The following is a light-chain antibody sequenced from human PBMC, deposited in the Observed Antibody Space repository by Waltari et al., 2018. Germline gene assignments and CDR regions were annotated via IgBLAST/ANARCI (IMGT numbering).Light chain of an antibody. CDR2: GAS. CDR3: QHYVSLPVT. J-gene: IGKJ1*01. V-gene: IGKV3-20*01. Sequence: EIVLTQSPGTLSLSPGEGATLSCRASQSVGRSLAWYQQKPGQAPRLLIDGASSRATGIPDRFSGGGSGTDFSLTISRLEPEDFAAYHCQHYVSLPVTFGQGTKVEIK. CDR1: QSVGRS.